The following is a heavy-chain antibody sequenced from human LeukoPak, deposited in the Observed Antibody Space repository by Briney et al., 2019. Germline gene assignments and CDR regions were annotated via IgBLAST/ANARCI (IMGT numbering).Heavy chain of an antibody. Sequence: GGSLRLSCAASGFTFSTYTMNWVRQAPGKGLEWVSFISSSSSYMYYADSVKGRFTISRDNTKKSLYLQMNSLRAEDTAVYYCATTYYYDSSGYLDYWGQGTLVTVSS. V-gene: IGHV3-21*01. CDR2: ISSSSSYM. D-gene: IGHD3-22*01. CDR1: GFTFSTYT. J-gene: IGHJ4*02. CDR3: ATTYYYDSSGYLDY.